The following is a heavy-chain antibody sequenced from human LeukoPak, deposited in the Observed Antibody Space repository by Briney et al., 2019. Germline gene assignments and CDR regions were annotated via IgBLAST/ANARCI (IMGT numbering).Heavy chain of an antibody. V-gene: IGHV3-21*04. Sequence: PGGSLRFSCAASGFTFSSYSMNWVRQAPGKGLEWVSSISSSSSYIYYADSVKGRFTISRDNAKNSLYLQMNSLRAEDTAVYYCARRTDSGSYNWFESWGQGTLVTVSS. D-gene: IGHD1-26*01. J-gene: IGHJ5*01. CDR3: ARRTDSGSYNWFES. CDR2: ISSSSSYI. CDR1: GFTFSSYS.